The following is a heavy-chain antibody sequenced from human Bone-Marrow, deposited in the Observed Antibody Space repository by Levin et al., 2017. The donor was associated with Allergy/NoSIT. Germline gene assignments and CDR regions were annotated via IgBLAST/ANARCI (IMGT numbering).Heavy chain of an antibody. J-gene: IGHJ4*02. V-gene: IGHV3-13*01. CDR3: SRGADGFDY. Sequence: LSLTCAASGFTFSNYDFHWVRQVTGKGLEWVSGIGKAGDTYYSGSVKGRFTVSRENAMNSLYLQLNSLRAGDTAIYYCSRGADGFDYWGQGTLVTVSS. CDR2: IGKAGDT. D-gene: IGHD5-24*01. CDR1: GFTFSNYD.